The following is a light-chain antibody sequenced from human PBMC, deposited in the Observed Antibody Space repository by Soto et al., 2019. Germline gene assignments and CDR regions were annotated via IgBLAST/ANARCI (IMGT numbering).Light chain of an antibody. CDR1: QSISSY. CDR3: QQSYSTPFT. CDR2: AAS. Sequence: DIQMTQSPSSLSASVGDRVTITCRASQSISSYLNWYQQKPGKAPKPLIYAASSLQSGVPSRFRGSGSGPDFTLTISILQPEDFATYYCQQSYSTPFTFGGGTKVEIK. J-gene: IGKJ4*01. V-gene: IGKV1-39*01.